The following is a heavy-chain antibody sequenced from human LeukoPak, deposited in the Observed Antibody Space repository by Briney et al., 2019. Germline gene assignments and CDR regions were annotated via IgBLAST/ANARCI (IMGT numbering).Heavy chain of an antibody. CDR3: ARRRIGGYSDY. Sequence: GGSLRLSCAASGFTFSSHEMNWVRQAPGKGLEWVSCISSSGDTIYYADSVKGRFTISRDNAKNSLVLQMNSLRAEDTAVYYCARRRIGGYSDYWGQGTLVTVSS. CDR2: ISSSGDTI. J-gene: IGHJ4*02. D-gene: IGHD4-23*01. V-gene: IGHV3-48*03. CDR1: GFTFSSHE.